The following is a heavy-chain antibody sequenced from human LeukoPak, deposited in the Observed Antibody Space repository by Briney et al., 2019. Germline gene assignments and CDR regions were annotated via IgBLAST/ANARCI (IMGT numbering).Heavy chain of an antibody. D-gene: IGHD6-19*01. J-gene: IGHJ4*02. CDR3: ATGGRGWLY. V-gene: IGHV5-10-1*01. CDR1: GYSFTTYW. Sequence: GESPQISCKGSGYSFTTYWSSWVRQMPGGSLEWMGRIDPSDSSTNYSPSFQGHVTISADKSVSTAYLQWSSLKASDTAIYYCATGGRGWLYWGQGTLVTVSS. CDR2: IDPSDSST.